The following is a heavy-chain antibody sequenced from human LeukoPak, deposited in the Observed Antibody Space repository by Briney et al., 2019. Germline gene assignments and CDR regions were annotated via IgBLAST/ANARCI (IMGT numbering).Heavy chain of an antibody. CDR1: GYTLTNYY. J-gene: IGHJ4*02. CDR3: ARDSGERGSGSYLIAY. CDR2: INPSGGST. V-gene: IGHV1-46*01. D-gene: IGHD3-10*01. Sequence: ASVKVSCKASGYTLTNYYMHWVRQAPGQGLEWMGIINPSGGSTTYAQKFQGRVTMTRDTSISTAYMELSRLRSDDTAVYYCARDSGERGSGSYLIAYWGQGTLVTVSS.